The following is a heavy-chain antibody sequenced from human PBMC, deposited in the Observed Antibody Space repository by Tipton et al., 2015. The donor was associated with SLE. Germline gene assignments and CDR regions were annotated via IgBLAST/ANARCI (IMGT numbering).Heavy chain of an antibody. CDR1: GGSISSYY. V-gene: IGHV4-59*01. CDR2: VSDSGST. CDR3: ASHRRYCDSASFYWYSFDP. J-gene: IGHJ5*02. D-gene: IGHD2-2*01. Sequence: TLSLTCTVFGGSISSYYWSWIRQPPGKGLEWIGYVSDSGSTRYNPSLKSRVSISLDTSNNQFSLKLISVTAADTAVYYCASHRRYCDSASFYWYSFDPWGQGTLVTVSS.